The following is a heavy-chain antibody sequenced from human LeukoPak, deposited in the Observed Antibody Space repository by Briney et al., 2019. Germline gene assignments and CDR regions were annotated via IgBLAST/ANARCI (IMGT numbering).Heavy chain of an antibody. J-gene: IGHJ4*02. V-gene: IGHV3-30*18. D-gene: IGHD2-8*01. CDR1: GFTFSSYG. CDR2: ISYDGSNK. CDR3: AKGLTNGVPE. Sequence: TGGSLRLSCAASGFTFSSYGMHWVRQAPGKGLEWVAVISYDGSNKYYADSLKGRFTISRDNSKNTLYLQMNSLRAEDTAVYYCAKGLTNGVPEWGQGTLVTVSS.